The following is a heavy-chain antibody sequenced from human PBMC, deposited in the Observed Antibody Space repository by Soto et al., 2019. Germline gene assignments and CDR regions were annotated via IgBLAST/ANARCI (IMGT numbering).Heavy chain of an antibody. CDR2: INWNGGST. CDR3: ARVIAAAGMSRFDP. CDR1: GFTFDDYG. V-gene: IGHV3-20*01. J-gene: IGHJ5*02. D-gene: IGHD6-13*01. Sequence: GGSLRLSCAASGFTFDDYGMSWVRQAPGKGLEWVSGINWNGGSTGYADSVKGRFTISRDNAKNSLYLQMNSLRAEDTALYHCARVIAAAGMSRFDPWGQGTLVTVSS.